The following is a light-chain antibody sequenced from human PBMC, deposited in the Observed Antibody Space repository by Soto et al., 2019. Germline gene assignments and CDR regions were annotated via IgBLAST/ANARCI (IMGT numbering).Light chain of an antibody. CDR3: SSYTSSSTLVL. V-gene: IGLV2-14*01. J-gene: IGLJ2*01. CDR1: SSDVGGYNY. CDR2: EVS. Sequence: QSVLTQPASVSGSPGQSITISCTGTSSDVGGYNYVSWYQQHPGKAPKLMIYEVSNRPSGISDRFSGSKSGNTASLTISGLQDEDEADYYCSSYTSSSTLVLFGAGTKLTVL.